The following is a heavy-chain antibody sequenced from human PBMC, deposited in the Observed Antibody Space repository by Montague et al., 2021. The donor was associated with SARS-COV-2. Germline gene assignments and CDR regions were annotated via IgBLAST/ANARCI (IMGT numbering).Heavy chain of an antibody. CDR2: IYDSGST. CDR3: ARENTVTTFGGPYYIDS. Sequence: SETLSLTCIVSGSSVRSYYWSWIRQPPGKGLERIWYIYDSGSTNYNPSLKSRVTISVDTSKNQFSLKLSSVTAADTAVYYCARENTVTTFGGPYYIDSWGQGTLVTVSA. CDR1: GSSVRSYY. D-gene: IGHD4-17*01. V-gene: IGHV4-59*02. J-gene: IGHJ4*02.